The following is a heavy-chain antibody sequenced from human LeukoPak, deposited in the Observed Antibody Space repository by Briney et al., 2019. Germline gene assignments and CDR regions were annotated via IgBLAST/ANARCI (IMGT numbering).Heavy chain of an antibody. CDR3: ARDNRYSYGSAGDY. CDR1: GYTFTGYY. D-gene: IGHD5-18*01. Sequence: ASVKVSCKASGYTFTGYYMHWVRQAPGQGLEWMGWINPNSGGTNYAQKFQGRVTMTRDTSISTAYMELSRLRSDDTAVYYCARDNRYSYGSAGDYWGQGTLVTVSS. CDR2: INPNSGGT. J-gene: IGHJ4*02. V-gene: IGHV1-2*02.